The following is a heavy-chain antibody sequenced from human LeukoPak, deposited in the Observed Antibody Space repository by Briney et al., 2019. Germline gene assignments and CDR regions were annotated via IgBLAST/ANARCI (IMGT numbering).Heavy chain of an antibody. D-gene: IGHD5-18*01. CDR1: GFTFSSYA. J-gene: IGHJ4*02. CDR3: AKGDSGMVRRYYFDY. V-gene: IGHV3-23*01. CDR2: ISGSGGDT. Sequence: GGSLRLSCAASGFTFSSYAMSWVRQAPGKGLEWVSLISGSGGDTYYADSVKGWLTISRDISKNTLYLQMNSLSAEDTAVYYCAKGDSGMVRRYYFDYWGQGTLVTVSS.